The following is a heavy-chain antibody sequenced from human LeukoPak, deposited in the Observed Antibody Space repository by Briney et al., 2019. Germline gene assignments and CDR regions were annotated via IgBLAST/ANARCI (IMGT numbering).Heavy chain of an antibody. CDR2: ISAYNGDT. Sequence: ASVKVSCKPSGYIFSSYGINWVRQAPGQGLEWVGWISAYNGDTKYAQKLQGRVTMTTVTSTRTVYMELGTLRSDDTAVYYCARDSYDFLTGRYSGSGGDYWGQGTLVTVSS. CDR1: GYIFSSYG. J-gene: IGHJ4*02. CDR3: ARDSYDFLTGRYSGSGGDY. V-gene: IGHV1-18*01. D-gene: IGHD3-9*01.